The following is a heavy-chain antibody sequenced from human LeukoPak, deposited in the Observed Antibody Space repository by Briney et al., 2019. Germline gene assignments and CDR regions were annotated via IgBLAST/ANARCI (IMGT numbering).Heavy chain of an antibody. CDR2: IRYDGSNK. CDR3: PKGEGYCSSTSCSSYYYYYYMDV. J-gene: IGHJ6*03. CDR1: GFTFSSYG. V-gene: IGHV3-30*02. D-gene: IGHD2-2*01. Sequence: GGSLRLSCAASGFTFSSYGMHWVRQAPGKGLEWVAFIRYDGSNKYYADSVKGRFTISRDNSKNTLYLQMNSLRAEDTAVYYCPKGEGYCSSTSCSSYYYYYYMDVWGKGTTVTVSS.